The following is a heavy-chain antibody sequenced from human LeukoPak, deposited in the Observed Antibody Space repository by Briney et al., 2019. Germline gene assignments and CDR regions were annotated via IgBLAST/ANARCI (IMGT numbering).Heavy chain of an antibody. CDR3: AKPPTGAADVRDF. V-gene: IGHV3-23*01. J-gene: IGHJ4*02. CDR1: GFTFXSYA. CDR2: ISDSGGKT. D-gene: IGHD7-27*01. Sequence: GSLRLSXAASGFTFXSYAMSWVRQAPGKGLEWVSAISDSGGKTYYADSVKGRFTISRDNSKNTLYLQMNSLRAEGTVVYYCAKPPTGAADVRDFWGQGTLVTVSS.